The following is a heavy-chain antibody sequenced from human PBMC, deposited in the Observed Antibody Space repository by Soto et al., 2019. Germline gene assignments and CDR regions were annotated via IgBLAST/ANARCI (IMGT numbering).Heavy chain of an antibody. D-gene: IGHD3-10*01. J-gene: IGHJ5*02. CDR2: IDYSGST. Sequence: PSETLSLPCTVSGGSIGSYYWSWIRQPPGKGLEWIGYIDYSGSTNYIPSLKSRVTISVDTSKNQFSLKLSSVTAADSAVYYCAREVHSYGSWRVRGLAWFDPWGQGTLVTVSS. CDR3: AREVHSYGSWRVRGLAWFDP. CDR1: GGSIGSYY. V-gene: IGHV4-59*01.